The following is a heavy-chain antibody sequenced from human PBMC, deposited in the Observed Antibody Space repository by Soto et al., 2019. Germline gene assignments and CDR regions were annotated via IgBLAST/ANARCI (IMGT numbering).Heavy chain of an antibody. J-gene: IGHJ4*02. D-gene: IGHD4-17*01. CDR3: XXRYGGSLDY. CDR2: IYYSGST. Sequence: QVQLQESGPGLVKPSETLSLTCTVSGGSISSNYWSWIRQPPGKGLEWIGNIYYSGSTNYNPSLXXXXXXXXXXXXXXXXXXXXXXXXXXXXXXXXXXRYGGSLDYWGQGTLVTVSS. CDR1: GGSISSNY. V-gene: IGHV4-59*01.